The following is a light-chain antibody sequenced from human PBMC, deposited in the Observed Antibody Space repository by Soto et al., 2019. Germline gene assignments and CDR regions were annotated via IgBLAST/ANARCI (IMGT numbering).Light chain of an antibody. Sequence: QSVLTQPASVSGSPGQSIAISCTGTSSDIGAYAYVSWYQQHPGKITKLIVFDVNYRPSGVSSRFSGSKSGNTASLTISGLQAEDEADYYCGSYTRSNSVIFGGGTKLTVL. CDR2: DVN. V-gene: IGLV2-14*03. CDR3: GSYTRSNSVI. J-gene: IGLJ2*01. CDR1: SSDIGAYAY.